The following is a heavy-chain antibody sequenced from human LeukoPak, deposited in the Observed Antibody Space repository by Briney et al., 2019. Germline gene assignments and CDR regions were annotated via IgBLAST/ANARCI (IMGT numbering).Heavy chain of an antibody. J-gene: IGHJ4*02. CDR1: GFTFSNYG. D-gene: IGHD1-7*01. Sequence: PGGSLRLSCAASGFTFSNYGLSWVRQAPGRGLEWVSGLSGGAVSTNYADSVQGRFTISRDNAKNSLYLQMNSLRAEDTAVYYCARGNGNYRYYFDYWGQGTLVTVSS. CDR3: ARGNGNYRYYFDY. V-gene: IGHV3-23*01. CDR2: LSGGAVST.